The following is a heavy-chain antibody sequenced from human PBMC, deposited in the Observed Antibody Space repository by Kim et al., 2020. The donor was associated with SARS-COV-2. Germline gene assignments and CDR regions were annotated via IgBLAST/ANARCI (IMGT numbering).Heavy chain of an antibody. CDR1: GYTFTSYA. Sequence: ASVKVCKASGYTFTSYAMHWVRQAPGQRLEWMGWINAGNGNTKYSQKFQGRVTITRDTSASTAYMELSSLRSEDTAVYYCARDWVRDCSGGSCYSMGTNWFDPWGQGTLVTVSS. D-gene: IGHD2-15*01. J-gene: IGHJ5*02. V-gene: IGHV1-3*01. CDR2: INAGNGNT. CDR3: ARDWVRDCSGGSCYSMGTNWFDP.